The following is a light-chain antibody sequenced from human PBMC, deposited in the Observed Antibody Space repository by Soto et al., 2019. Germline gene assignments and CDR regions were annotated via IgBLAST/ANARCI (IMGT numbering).Light chain of an antibody. CDR2: GAS. J-gene: IGKJ2*01. CDR1: QSVSSN. Sequence: EIVMTQSPATLSVSPGERATLSCRASQSVSSNLAWYQQKPGQAPRLLIYGASTRAAGIPARFSGSGSGTVFPLTSSRLQSEDVVVYYWQQYNNSPYTFGQGTKLEIK. V-gene: IGKV3-15*01. CDR3: QQYNNSPYT.